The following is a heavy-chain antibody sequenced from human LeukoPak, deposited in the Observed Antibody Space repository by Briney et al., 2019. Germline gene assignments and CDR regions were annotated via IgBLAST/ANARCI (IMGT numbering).Heavy chain of an antibody. D-gene: IGHD1-26*01. Sequence: PGGILRLSCAASGFIFSNYGMSWVRQAPGKGLEWASVISGSGGSTYYADSVKGRFTISRDNSKNTLYLQMNSLRAEDTAVYYCARDSPRRSYSGTYCDAFDIWGQGTMVTVSS. CDR2: ISGSGGST. CDR3: ARDSPRRSYSGTYCDAFDI. CDR1: GFIFSNYG. V-gene: IGHV3-23*01. J-gene: IGHJ3*02.